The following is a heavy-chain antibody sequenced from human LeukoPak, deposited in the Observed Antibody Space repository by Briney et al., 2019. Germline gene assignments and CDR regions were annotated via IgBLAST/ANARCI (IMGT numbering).Heavy chain of an antibody. V-gene: IGHV3-11*04. Sequence: GGSLRLSCAASGFTFSDYYMNWIRQAPGKGLEWVSYISSSGSTIYYTDSVKGRFTISRDNAKNSLYLQMNSLRAEDTAVYYCARDHDSSVRGFDYWGQGTLVTVSS. CDR1: GFTFSDYY. J-gene: IGHJ4*02. CDR2: ISSSGSTI. D-gene: IGHD3-22*01. CDR3: ARDHDSSVRGFDY.